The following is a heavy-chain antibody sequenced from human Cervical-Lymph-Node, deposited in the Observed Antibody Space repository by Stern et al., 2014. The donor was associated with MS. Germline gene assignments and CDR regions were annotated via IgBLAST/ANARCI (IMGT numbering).Heavy chain of an antibody. CDR2: IDWESGRK. Sequence: EVKLVESGGGLVQPGRTLRLSCVGSGFIFDDFAMHWVRQAPGKGLEWVSGIDWESGRKLYADAVKGRFTISRDNAKNSLYLQMNSLRPEDTALYYCARVRVGANDFWGQGTLVTVSS. CDR3: ARVRVGANDF. CDR1: GFIFDDFA. J-gene: IGHJ4*02. V-gene: IGHV3-9*01. D-gene: IGHD1-26*01.